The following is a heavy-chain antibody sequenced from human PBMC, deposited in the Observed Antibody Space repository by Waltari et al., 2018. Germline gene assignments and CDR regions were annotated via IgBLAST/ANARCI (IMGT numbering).Heavy chain of an antibody. CDR1: GGSISSSSYY. CDR3: ARKGSYSRRDFDY. J-gene: IGHJ4*02. Sequence: QLQLQESGPGLVKPSEPLSLTCTVSGGSISSSSYYWGWIPQPPGKGLEWIGSIYYSGSTYYNPSLKSRVTISVDTSKNQFSLKLSSVTAADTAVYYCARKGSYSRRDFDYWGQGTLVTVSS. D-gene: IGHD1-26*01. V-gene: IGHV4-39*07. CDR2: IYYSGST.